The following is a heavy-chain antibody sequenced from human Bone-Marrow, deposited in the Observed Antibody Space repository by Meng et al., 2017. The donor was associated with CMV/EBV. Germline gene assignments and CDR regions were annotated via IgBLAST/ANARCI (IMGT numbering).Heavy chain of an antibody. CDR3: ARNTGYHRLDN. J-gene: IGHJ4*02. D-gene: IGHD5-12*01. Sequence: GESLKISCAASGFSFSSYEMNWVRQAPGRGLEWVSYISRSGSTIYYADSVKGRFTISRDNAKNSLYLHMNSLRAEDTALYYCARNTGYHRLDNWGRGTLVTVSS. CDR1: GFSFSSYE. V-gene: IGHV3-48*03. CDR2: ISRSGSTI.